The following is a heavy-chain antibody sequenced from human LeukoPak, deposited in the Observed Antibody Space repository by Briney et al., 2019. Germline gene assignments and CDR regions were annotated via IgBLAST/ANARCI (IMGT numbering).Heavy chain of an antibody. CDR1: GFTFSSYS. D-gene: IGHD1-26*01. J-gene: IGHJ3*02. V-gene: IGHV3-21*04. Sequence: GGSLRLSCAASGFTFSSYSMNWVRQAPGKGLEWVSSISSSGSTIYYADSVKGRFTISRDNAKNSLYLQMNGLRAEDTAVYYCARVLGNAFDIWGQGTMVTVSS. CDR2: ISSSGSTI. CDR3: ARVLGNAFDI.